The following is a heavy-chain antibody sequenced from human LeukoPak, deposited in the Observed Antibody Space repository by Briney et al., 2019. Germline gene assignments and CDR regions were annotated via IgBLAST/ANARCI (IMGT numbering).Heavy chain of an antibody. CDR3: ARTPLTAGILPRKALWYFDL. V-gene: IGHV1-69*02. Sequence: ASVKVSCKVSGYTLTELSMHWVRQAPGQGLEWMGRIIPILGIANYAQKFQGRVTITADKSTSTAYMELSSLRSEDTAVYYCARTPLTAGILPRKALWYFDLWGRGTLVTVSS. J-gene: IGHJ2*01. CDR1: GYTLTELS. CDR2: IIPILGIA. D-gene: IGHD6-13*01.